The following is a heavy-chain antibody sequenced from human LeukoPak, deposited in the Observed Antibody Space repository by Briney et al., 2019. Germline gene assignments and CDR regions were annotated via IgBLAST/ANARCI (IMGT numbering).Heavy chain of an antibody. CDR1: GFTFSSYA. Sequence: PGGSLRLSCAASGFTFSSYAMHWVRQAPGKGLEWVAVISYDGSNKYYADSVKGRFTISRDNSKNTLYLQMNSLRAEDTAVYYCASLLNSFDPWGQGTLVTVSS. J-gene: IGHJ5*02. CDR2: ISYDGSNK. V-gene: IGHV3-30*04. CDR3: ASLLNSFDP. D-gene: IGHD2-8*02.